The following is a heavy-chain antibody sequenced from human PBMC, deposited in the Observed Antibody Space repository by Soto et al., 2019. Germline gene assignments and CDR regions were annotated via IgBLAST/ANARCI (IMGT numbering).Heavy chain of an antibody. Sequence: GGSLRLSCAASGFTFSSYWMHWVRQAPGKGLVWVSRINSDGSSTSYADSVKGRFTISRDNAKNTLYLQMNSLRAEDTAVYYCARVPSGSYYYYFDYWGQGTLVTVSS. CDR1: GFTFSSYW. CDR3: ARVPSGSYYYYFDY. CDR2: INSDGSST. D-gene: IGHD1-26*01. J-gene: IGHJ4*02. V-gene: IGHV3-74*01.